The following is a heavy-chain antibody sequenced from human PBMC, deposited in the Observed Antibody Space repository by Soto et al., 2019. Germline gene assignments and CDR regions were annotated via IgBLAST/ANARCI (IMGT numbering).Heavy chain of an antibody. Sequence: SQTLSLTCAISGDSVSSYSAAWNWIRQSLSGGLEWLGRTYYRSRFFSDYAESVKSRIIINPDTSKNQFSLQLKSVTPEDTAVYYCVRDRYSSSGWFDPWGQGTPVTVSS. CDR2: TYYRSRFFS. CDR1: GDSVSSYSAA. CDR3: VRDRYSSSGWFDP. D-gene: IGHD3-10*01. V-gene: IGHV6-1*01. J-gene: IGHJ5*02.